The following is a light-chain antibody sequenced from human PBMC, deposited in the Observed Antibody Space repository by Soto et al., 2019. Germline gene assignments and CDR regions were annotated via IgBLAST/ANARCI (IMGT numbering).Light chain of an antibody. V-gene: IGKV3-15*01. J-gene: IGKJ3*01. CDR2: YAS. CDR1: ESLHSN. CDR3: QHYSNCPPT. Sequence: EVVLTQSPATLSVSPGERVTLSCRASESLHSNLAWYQQKPGQGPSLLIYYASTSATGVPDRFTGSGSGTEFTLTRSSLQSEVFGVYHCQHYSNCPPTFGPGTKVEIK.